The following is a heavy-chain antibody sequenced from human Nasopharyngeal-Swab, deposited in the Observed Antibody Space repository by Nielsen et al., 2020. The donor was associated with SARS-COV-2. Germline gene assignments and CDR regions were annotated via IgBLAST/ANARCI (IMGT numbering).Heavy chain of an antibody. CDR3: ARFSCDYVWGSYRCDTFDI. Sequence: GESLKISCAASGFTFSIFSMSWVRQAPGKGLEWVSSISDSSSYIYYADSVKGRFTISRDNAKSSLYLQMNSLRAEDTAVYYCARFSCDYVWGSYRCDTFDIWGQGTMVTVSS. V-gene: IGHV3-21*01. CDR1: GFTFSIFS. D-gene: IGHD3-16*02. J-gene: IGHJ3*02. CDR2: ISDSSSYI.